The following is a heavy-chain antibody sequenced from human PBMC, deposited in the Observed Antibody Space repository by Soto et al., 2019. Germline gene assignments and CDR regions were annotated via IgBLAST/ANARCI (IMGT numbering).Heavy chain of an antibody. J-gene: IGHJ5*02. Sequence: QGKLVQSGAEVKKPGASMKVSCETYGYTFFSYGITWVRQAPGQGLEWMGWVSGYNGHTNYAQKFQGRVTMTRDISTTTAYMELRSLRSDDTAVYYCARLVGPTSSDNWFDPWGQGTLVTVSS. D-gene: IGHD1-26*01. V-gene: IGHV1-18*01. CDR3: ARLVGPTSSDNWFDP. CDR1: GYTFFSYG. CDR2: VSGYNGHT.